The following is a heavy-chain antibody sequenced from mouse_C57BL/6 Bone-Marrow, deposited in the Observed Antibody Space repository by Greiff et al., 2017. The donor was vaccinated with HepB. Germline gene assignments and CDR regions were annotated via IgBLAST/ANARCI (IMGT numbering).Heavy chain of an antibody. Sequence: EVQLQESGGDLVKPGGSLKLSCAASGFTFSSYGMSWVRQTPDKRLEWVATISSGGSYTYYPDSVKGRFTISRDNAKNTLYLQMSSLKSEDTAMYYCARPYGSSHYFDYWGQGTTLTVSS. D-gene: IGHD1-1*01. CDR2: ISSGGSYT. CDR3: ARPYGSSHYFDY. CDR1: GFTFSSYG. J-gene: IGHJ2*01. V-gene: IGHV5-6*01.